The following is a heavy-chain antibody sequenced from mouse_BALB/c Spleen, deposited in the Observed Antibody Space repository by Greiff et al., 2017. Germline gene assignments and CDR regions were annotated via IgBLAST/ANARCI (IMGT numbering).Heavy chain of an antibody. CDR3: ANLYYYGSSYPYYYAMDY. D-gene: IGHD1-1*01. CDR1: GYTFTSYW. CDR2: INPSTGYT. J-gene: IGHJ4*01. V-gene: IGHV1-7*01. Sequence: QVQLKESGAELAKPGASVKMSCKASGYTFTSYWMHWVKQRPGQGLEWIGYINPSTGYTEYNQKFKDKATLTADKSSSTAYMQLSSLTSEDSAVYYCANLYYYGSSYPYYYAMDYWGQGTSVTVSS.